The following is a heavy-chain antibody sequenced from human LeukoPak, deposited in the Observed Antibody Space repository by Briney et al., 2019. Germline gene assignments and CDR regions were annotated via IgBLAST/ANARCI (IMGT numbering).Heavy chain of an antibody. J-gene: IGHJ4*02. CDR3: ARDYYDSSGYDAPFDY. Sequence: PSGGSLRLSCAASGFTVSSNYMSWVRQAPGKGLEWVSVIYSGGSTYYADSVKGRFTVSRDNSKNTLYLQMNSLRAEDTAVYYCARDYYDSSGYDAPFDYWGQGTLVTVSS. CDR1: GFTVSSNY. V-gene: IGHV3-66*01. CDR2: IYSGGST. D-gene: IGHD3-22*01.